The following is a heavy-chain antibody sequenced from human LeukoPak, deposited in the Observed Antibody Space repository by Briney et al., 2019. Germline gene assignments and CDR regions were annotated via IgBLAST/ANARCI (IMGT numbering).Heavy chain of an antibody. J-gene: IGHJ1*01. CDR3: VRDLMGSGSTTAYLHH. Sequence: GGSLRLSCAASGFTFSSNEMNWVRQAPGKGLEWVSSISRSSRHVYYAGSVKGRFTISRDNAKNSLYLQMNSLRAEDMAVYFCVRDLMGSGSTTAYLHHWGQGTLVTVSS. D-gene: IGHD1-1*01. V-gene: IGHV3-21*01. CDR2: ISRSSRHV. CDR1: GFTFSSNE.